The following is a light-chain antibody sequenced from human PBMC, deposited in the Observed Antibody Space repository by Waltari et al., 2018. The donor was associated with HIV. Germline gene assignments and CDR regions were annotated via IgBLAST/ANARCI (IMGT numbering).Light chain of an antibody. CDR2: TNN. CDR3: AAWDASLSVV. V-gene: IGLV1-47*01. CDR1: SSNIGRNY. Sequence: QSVLTQPPSASGTPGQRVTISCYGSSSNIGRNYVYWYQQLPGTAPKLLIYTNNQRPSGVPDRFSGSKSGTSASLAISGLRSEDEADYYCAAWDASLSVVFGGGTKLTVL. J-gene: IGLJ2*01.